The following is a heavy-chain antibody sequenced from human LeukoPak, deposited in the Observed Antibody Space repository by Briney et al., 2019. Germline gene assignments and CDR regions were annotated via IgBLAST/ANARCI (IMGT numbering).Heavy chain of an antibody. CDR3: ASIVAVGCSGGSCYPRVNYFDY. CDR2: IIPILGTA. V-gene: IGHV1-69*13. CDR1: GGTFSSYA. Sequence: SVKVSCKASGGTFSSYAISWVRQAPGQGLEWMGGIIPILGTANYAQKFQGRVTITADEYTSTAYMELSSLRSEDTAVYYCASIVAVGCSGGSCYPRVNYFDYWGQGTLVTVSS. D-gene: IGHD2-15*01. J-gene: IGHJ4*02.